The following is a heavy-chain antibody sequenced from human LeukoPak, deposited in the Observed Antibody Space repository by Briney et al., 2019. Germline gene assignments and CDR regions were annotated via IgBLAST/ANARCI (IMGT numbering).Heavy chain of an antibody. CDR3: AKDGHIVVVVAATWGYFDY. CDR2: ISGSGGST. CDR1: GFTFSSYA. Sequence: GGSLRLSCAASGFTFSSYAMSWVRQAPGKGLEWVSAISGSGGSTYYADSVKGRFTISRDNSKNALYLQMNSLRAEDTAVYYYAKDGHIVVVVAATWGYFDYWGQGTLVTVSS. J-gene: IGHJ4*02. V-gene: IGHV3-23*01. D-gene: IGHD2-15*01.